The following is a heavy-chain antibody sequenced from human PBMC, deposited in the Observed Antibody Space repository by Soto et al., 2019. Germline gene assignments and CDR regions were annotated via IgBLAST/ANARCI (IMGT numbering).Heavy chain of an antibody. D-gene: IGHD2-2*01. J-gene: IGHJ4*02. CDR3: ARYCRSTTCSF. Sequence: EEQLVESGGGLVQPGGSLRLSCAASGFTFSTYWMSWLRQAPGKGLEWVANLNQDGSEKYYVDSVKGRITISRDNAKNSLYLQMNSLRAEDTAVYYCARYCRSTTCSFWGQGTLVTVSS. CDR2: LNQDGSEK. V-gene: IGHV3-7*01. CDR1: GFTFSTYW.